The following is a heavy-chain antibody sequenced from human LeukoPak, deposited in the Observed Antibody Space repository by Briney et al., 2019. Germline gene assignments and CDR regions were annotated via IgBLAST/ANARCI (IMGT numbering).Heavy chain of an antibody. Sequence: GGSLRLSCAASGFTFSDYYMDWVRQAPGKGLEWVGRTRDKVNGYSTEYAASVKGRFTISRDDSKSIGYLQMNSLNTEDTALYYCSRSPYGFVYYFDYWGQGTLVTVSS. CDR1: GFTFSDYY. J-gene: IGHJ4*02. V-gene: IGHV3-72*01. CDR3: SRSPYGFVYYFDY. D-gene: IGHD4-17*01. CDR2: TRDKVNGYST.